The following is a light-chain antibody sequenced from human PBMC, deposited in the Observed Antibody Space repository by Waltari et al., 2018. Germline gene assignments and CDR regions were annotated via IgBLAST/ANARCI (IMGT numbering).Light chain of an antibody. J-gene: IGKJ3*01. V-gene: IGKV1-39*01. Sequence: DIQLTQSPSSLYASVGDRVTITCRASQSIASYLNWYQQKPGKAPKFLIYSASSLQSGVPSRFSGSRSGTDCTLTINSLQPEDFAVYYCQQSYSSPFTFGPGTRVDIK. CDR3: QQSYSSPFT. CDR1: QSIASY. CDR2: SAS.